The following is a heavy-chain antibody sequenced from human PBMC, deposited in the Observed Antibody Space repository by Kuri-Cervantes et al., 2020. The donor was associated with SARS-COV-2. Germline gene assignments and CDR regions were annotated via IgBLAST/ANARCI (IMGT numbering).Heavy chain of an antibody. CDR1: GFTFSSYA. CDR2: ISYDGSNK. V-gene: IGHV3-30-3*01. J-gene: IGHJ5*02. D-gene: IGHD3-3*01. CDR3: ASLQSSSDFWSGYPWVRGWFDP. Sequence: GESLKISCAASGFTFSSYAMHWVRQAPGKGLEWVAVISYDGSNKYYADSVKGRFTISRDNSKNTLYLQMNSLRAEDTAVYYCASLQSSSDFWSGYPWVRGWFDPWGQGTLVTVSS.